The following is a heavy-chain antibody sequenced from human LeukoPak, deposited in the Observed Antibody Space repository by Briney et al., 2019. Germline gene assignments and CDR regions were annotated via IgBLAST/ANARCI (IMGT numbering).Heavy chain of an antibody. CDR2: IYYSGST. CDR1: GGSISSGGYY. D-gene: IGHD2-15*01. J-gene: IGHJ6*02. Sequence: SEPLSLTCTVSGGSISSGGYYWSWIRQHPGKGLEWIGYIYYSGSTYYNPSLKSRVTISVDTSKNQFSLKLSSVTAADTAVYYCARGGRPRSYYYYGMDVWGQGTTVTVSS. CDR3: ARGGRPRSYYYYGMDV. V-gene: IGHV4-31*03.